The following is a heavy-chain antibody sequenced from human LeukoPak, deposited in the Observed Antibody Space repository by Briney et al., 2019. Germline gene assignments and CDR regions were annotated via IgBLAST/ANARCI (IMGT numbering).Heavy chain of an antibody. V-gene: IGHV1-2*02. CDR3: ARGAYYYDISGYCDY. J-gene: IGHJ4*02. D-gene: IGHD3-22*01. Sequence: GASVKVSCKASGYTFTGYYLHWVRQAPGQGLEWMAWINPNSGGTNYARKFQGRVTMTRDTSISTAYMELSRLRSDDTAVYFCARGAYYYDISGYCDYWGQGTLVTVSS. CDR2: INPNSGGT. CDR1: GYTFTGYY.